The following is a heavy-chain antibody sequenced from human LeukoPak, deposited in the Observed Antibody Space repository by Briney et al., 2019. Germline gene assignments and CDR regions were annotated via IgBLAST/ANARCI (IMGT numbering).Heavy chain of an antibody. D-gene: IGHD6-19*01. CDR1: GFTFSSYS. J-gene: IGHJ4*02. V-gene: IGHV3-48*02. Sequence: PGGSLRLSCAASGFTFSSYSMNWVRQAPGKGLEWVAYIYASSSFIYYADSVKGRFTISRDNAKNSLFLQMNSLRDGDTAVYYCARAAYSSGPDYWGQGTLVTVSS. CDR3: ARAAYSSGPDY. CDR2: IYASSSFI.